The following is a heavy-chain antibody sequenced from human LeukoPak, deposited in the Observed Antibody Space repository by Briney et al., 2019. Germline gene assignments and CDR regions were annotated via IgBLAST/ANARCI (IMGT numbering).Heavy chain of an antibody. CDR1: GYSFTSYW. Sequence: GESLKISCKGSGYSFTSYWIGWVRQMPGKGLECMGIIYPGDSDTRYSPSFQGQVTISADRSISTAYLQWSSLKASETAMYYCARHADYVVVVTSPDYWGQGTLVTVSS. J-gene: IGHJ4*02. D-gene: IGHD3-22*01. CDR2: IYPGDSDT. V-gene: IGHV5-51*01. CDR3: ARHADYVVVVTSPDY.